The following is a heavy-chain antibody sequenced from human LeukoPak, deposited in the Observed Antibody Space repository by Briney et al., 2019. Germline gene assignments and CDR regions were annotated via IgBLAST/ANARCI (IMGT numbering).Heavy chain of an antibody. CDR1: GGSFSGYY. V-gene: IGHV4-34*01. D-gene: IGHD6-13*01. CDR3: ARLGSSWPIDY. CDR2: INHSGST. J-gene: IGHJ4*02. Sequence: SETLSLTCAVYGGSFSGYYWSWIRQPPGKGLEWIGEINHSGSTNYNPSLKSRVTISVDTSKNQFSLKLSSVTAADTAMYYCARLGSSWPIDYWGQGTLVTVSS.